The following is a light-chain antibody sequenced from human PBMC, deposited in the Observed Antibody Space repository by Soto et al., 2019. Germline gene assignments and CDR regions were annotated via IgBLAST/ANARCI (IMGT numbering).Light chain of an antibody. V-gene: IGLV2-8*01. J-gene: IGLJ1*01. CDR2: EVT. Sequence: QSALTQPPSASGSPGQSVTISCTGTNSDVGGHNFVSWYQQHPGKAPKLIIYEVTKRPSGVPDRFSGSKSGKTASLTVSGLQAEDEADYYCSSYAGSNNRYVFGTGTKLTVL. CDR1: NSDVGGHNF. CDR3: SSYAGSNNRYV.